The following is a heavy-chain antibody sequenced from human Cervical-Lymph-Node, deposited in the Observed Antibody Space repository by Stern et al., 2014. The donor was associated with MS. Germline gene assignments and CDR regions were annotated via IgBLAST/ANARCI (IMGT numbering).Heavy chain of an antibody. V-gene: IGHV3-30*09. CDR2: IANDGSNK. CDR1: GSTFSKSA. CDR3: VRTESFYYYDGMDV. Sequence: VQLLESGGGVVPPGRSLRLSCADSGSTFSKSAMHWVRQAPGKGLEWVAGIANDGSNKQYGDSVKGRLAISRDNSRNTLSLEIYSLRAEDTAVYYCVRTESFYYYDGMDVWGHGTTVIVSS. J-gene: IGHJ6*02.